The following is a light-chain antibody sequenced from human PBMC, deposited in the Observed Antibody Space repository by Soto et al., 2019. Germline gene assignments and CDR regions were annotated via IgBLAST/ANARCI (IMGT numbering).Light chain of an antibody. Sequence: IQLTQSPSSLSASVGDRVTISCRASQSIGSWLAWYQQKPGKAPNLLMYAASTLQSGVPSRFSGSGSGTDFTLTISSLQAEDFATYYCQQTRRYPSTFGGGTNADI. CDR2: AAS. CDR3: QQTRRYPST. V-gene: IGKV1-9*01. CDR1: QSIGSW. J-gene: IGKJ4*01.